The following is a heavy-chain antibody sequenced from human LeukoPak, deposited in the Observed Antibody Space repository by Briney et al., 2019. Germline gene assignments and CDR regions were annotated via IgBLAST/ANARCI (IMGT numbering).Heavy chain of an antibody. CDR2: IKPDGNEK. D-gene: IGHD3-10*01. Sequence: GGSLRLSCVASGFTFSSYWMTWVRQAPGQGLEWVANIKPDGNEKNYVDSVKGRFTVSRDNAENSLDLQMNSLRAEDTGVYYCARVRNYFGSGTSPLAYWGQGTLVIVSS. J-gene: IGHJ4*02. CDR1: GFTFSSYW. V-gene: IGHV3-7*01. CDR3: ARVRNYFGSGTSPLAY.